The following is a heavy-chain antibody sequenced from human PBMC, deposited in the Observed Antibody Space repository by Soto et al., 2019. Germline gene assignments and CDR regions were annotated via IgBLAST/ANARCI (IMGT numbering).Heavy chain of an antibody. Sequence: QVQLQQWGAGLLKPSETLSLTCAVYGGSFSGYYWSWIRQPPGKGLEWIGEINHSGSTNYNPSLKSRVTISVDTSKNQFSLKLSSVTAADTAVYYCARGGSSWYRGDYYYGMDVWGQGTTVTVSS. V-gene: IGHV4-34*01. CDR2: INHSGST. CDR3: ARGGSSWYRGDYYYGMDV. CDR1: GGSFSGYY. J-gene: IGHJ6*02. D-gene: IGHD6-13*01.